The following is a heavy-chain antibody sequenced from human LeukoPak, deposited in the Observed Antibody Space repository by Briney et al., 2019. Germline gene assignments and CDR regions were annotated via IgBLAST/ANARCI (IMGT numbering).Heavy chain of an antibody. CDR3: ARDGYNCGGDCYPGGFDI. V-gene: IGHV1-18*01. J-gene: IGHJ3*02. Sequence: ASVKVSCKASGYTFTSYGISWVQQAPGQGLEWMGWISAYNGNTNYAQKLQGRVTMTTDTSTSTAYMELRSLRSDDTAVYYCARDGYNCGGDCYPGGFDIWGQGTMVTVSS. D-gene: IGHD2-21*02. CDR2: ISAYNGNT. CDR1: GYTFTSYG.